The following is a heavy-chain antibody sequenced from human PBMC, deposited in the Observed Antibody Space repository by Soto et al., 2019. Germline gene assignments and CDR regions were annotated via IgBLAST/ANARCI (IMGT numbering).Heavy chain of an antibody. Sequence: EVQLVESGGGLVQLGGSLRLSCAASGFTFSTYWMHWVRQAPGKGPVWVSRIKRDGSGTYYADSVEGRFTISRDNAQNTLYLQMNSLRVEDTAVYYCARGDGDHYAGNGYLGRHWGQGTLVTVSS. CDR2: IKRDGSGT. V-gene: IGHV3-74*01. CDR3: ARGDGDHYAGNGYLGRH. J-gene: IGHJ4*02. CDR1: GFTFSTYW. D-gene: IGHD5-18*01.